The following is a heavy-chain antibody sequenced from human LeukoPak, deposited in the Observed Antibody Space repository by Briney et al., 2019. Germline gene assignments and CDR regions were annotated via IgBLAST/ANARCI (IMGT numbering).Heavy chain of an antibody. D-gene: IGHD2-2*01. Sequence: GGSLRLSCAASGFTFSDYYMSWIRQAPGKGLEWVSYISSSGSTIYYADSVKGRFTISREIAKTSLYLQMNSLRAEDTAVYYCARGYCSSTSCYAPSYYYAMDVWGQGTTVTVSS. CDR3: ARGYCSSTSCYAPSYYYAMDV. CDR2: ISSSGSTI. J-gene: IGHJ6*02. V-gene: IGHV3-11*04. CDR1: GFTFSDYY.